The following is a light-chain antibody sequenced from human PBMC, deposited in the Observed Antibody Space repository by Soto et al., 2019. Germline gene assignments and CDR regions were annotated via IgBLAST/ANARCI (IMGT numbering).Light chain of an antibody. CDR2: LNSDGSH. CDR1: RGHRSYA. CDR3: QTWGAGSVV. J-gene: IGLJ2*01. Sequence: QLVLTQSPSASASLGASVKLTCTLSRGHRSYAIAWYQQQPEKGPRYLMKLNSDGSHNKGDGIPDRFSGSSSGAERYLTISSLQSEDEANYYCQTWGAGSVVFGGGTKLTVL. V-gene: IGLV4-69*01.